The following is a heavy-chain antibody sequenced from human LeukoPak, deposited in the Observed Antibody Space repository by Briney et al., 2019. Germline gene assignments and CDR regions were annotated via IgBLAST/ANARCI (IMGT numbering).Heavy chain of an antibody. Sequence: ASVKVSCKASGYTFTSYGISWVRQAPGRGLEWMGWISAYNGNTNYAQKLQGRVTMTTDTSTSTAYMELSRLRSDNTAVYYCARDGHRRYHYDSSGREDAFDIWGQGTMVTVSS. CDR1: GYTFTSYG. J-gene: IGHJ3*02. CDR2: ISAYNGNT. CDR3: ARDGHRRYHYDSSGREDAFDI. D-gene: IGHD3-22*01. V-gene: IGHV1-18*01.